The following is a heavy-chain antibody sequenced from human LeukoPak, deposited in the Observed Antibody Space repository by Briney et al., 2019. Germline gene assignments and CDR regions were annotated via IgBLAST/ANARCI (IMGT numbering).Heavy chain of an antibody. D-gene: IGHD3-10*01. CDR3: ARPLGSPSDGFDY. CDR1: GKSFSGYY. CDR2: INHSGST. J-gene: IGHJ4*02. Sequence: SETLSLNCAVYGKSFSGYYWSWIRQPPGKGLEWIGEINHSGSTNYNPSLKSRVTISVDTSKNQFSLKLSSVTAADTAVYYCARPLGSPSDGFDYWGQGTLVTVSS. V-gene: IGHV4-34*01.